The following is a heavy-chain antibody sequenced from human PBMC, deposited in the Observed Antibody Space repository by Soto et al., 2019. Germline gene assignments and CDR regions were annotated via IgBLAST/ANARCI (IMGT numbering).Heavy chain of an antibody. CDR2: ISYDGSNK. Sequence: QVQLVESGGGVVQPGRSLRLSCAASGFTFSSYGMHWVRQAPGKGLEWVAVISYDGSNKYYADSVKGRFTISRDNSKNTLYLQMNSLRAEDTAVYYCAKGFGEFFDYWGQGTLVTVSS. CDR3: AKGFGEFFDY. CDR1: GFTFSSYG. J-gene: IGHJ4*02. D-gene: IGHD3-10*01. V-gene: IGHV3-30*18.